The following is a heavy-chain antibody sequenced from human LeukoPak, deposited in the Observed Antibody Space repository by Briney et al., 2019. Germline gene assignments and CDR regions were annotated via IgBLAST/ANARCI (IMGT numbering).Heavy chain of an antibody. CDR3: AKVSYGSGSLFPPDY. V-gene: IGHV3-23*01. CDR2: ISGSGGST. Sequence: GGSLGLSCAASGFTFSSYAMSWVRQAPGKGLEWVSAISGSGGSTYYADSVKGRFTISRDNSKNTLYLQMNSLRAEDTAVYYCAKVSYGSGSLFPPDYWGQGTLVTVSS. J-gene: IGHJ4*02. CDR1: GFTFSSYA. D-gene: IGHD3-10*01.